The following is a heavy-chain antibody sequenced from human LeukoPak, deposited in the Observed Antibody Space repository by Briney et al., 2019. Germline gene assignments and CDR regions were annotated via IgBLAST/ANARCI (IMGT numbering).Heavy chain of an antibody. Sequence: SVKVSCKASGGTFSSYAISWVRQAPGQGLEWMGGIIPIFGTANYAQKFQGRVTITADKSTSTAYMELSSLRSEVTAVYYCARGDILTGYRYYFDYWGQGTLVTVSS. CDR2: IIPIFGTA. CDR3: ARGDILTGYRYYFDY. J-gene: IGHJ4*02. D-gene: IGHD3-9*01. CDR1: GGTFSSYA. V-gene: IGHV1-69*06.